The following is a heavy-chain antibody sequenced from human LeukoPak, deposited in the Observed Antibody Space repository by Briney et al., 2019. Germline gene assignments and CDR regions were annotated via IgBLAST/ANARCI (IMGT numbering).Heavy chain of an antibody. D-gene: IGHD1-26*01. CDR3: AKDLGMNAFDI. CDR2: IGGTAGNT. CDR1: GRTFTEYY. J-gene: IGHJ3*02. V-gene: IGHV3-11*01. Sequence: GGSLRLSCAASGRTFTEYYMHWIRQAPGKGLEWVSFIGGTAGNTYYADSVKGRFTISRDNAKNSLYLQMNSLRAEDTAVYYCAKDLGMNAFDIWGQGTMVTVSS.